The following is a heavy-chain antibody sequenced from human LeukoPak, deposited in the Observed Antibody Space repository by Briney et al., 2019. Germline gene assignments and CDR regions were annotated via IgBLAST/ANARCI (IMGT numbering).Heavy chain of an antibody. CDR1: GFTFSSYG. V-gene: IGHV3-30*03. J-gene: IGHJ4*02. Sequence: GGSLRLSCAASGFTFSSYGMHWVRQAPGKGLEWVAVISYDGSNKYYADSVKGRFTISRDNSKNTLYLQMNSLRAEDTAVYYCASFHFRTTVTGGYWGQGTLVTVSS. CDR2: ISYDGSNK. CDR3: ASFHFRTTVTGGY. D-gene: IGHD4-17*01.